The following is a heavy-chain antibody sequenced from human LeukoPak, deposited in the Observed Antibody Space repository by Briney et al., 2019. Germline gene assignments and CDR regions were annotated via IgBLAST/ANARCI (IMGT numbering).Heavy chain of an antibody. D-gene: IGHD4-17*01. CDR2: ISGSGGST. Sequence: PGGSLRLSCAASGFTFSSYAMSWVRQAPGKGLELVSAISGSGGSTYYADSVKGRFTISRDNSKNTLHLQMSSLRAEDTAVYYCAKDMYGDFGGVDYWGQGTLVTVSS. CDR1: GFTFSSYA. J-gene: IGHJ4*02. CDR3: AKDMYGDFGGVDY. V-gene: IGHV3-23*01.